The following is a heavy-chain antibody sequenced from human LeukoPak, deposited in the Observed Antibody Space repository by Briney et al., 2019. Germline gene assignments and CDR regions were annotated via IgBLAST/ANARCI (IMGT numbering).Heavy chain of an antibody. J-gene: IGHJ4*02. V-gene: IGHV1-2*02. CDR2: INPNSGGT. D-gene: IGHD3-10*01. CDR1: GYTFTGNY. Sequence: ASVKVSCKASGYTFTGNYMHWVRQAPGQGLEWMGWINPNSGGTNYAQKFQGRVTMTRDTSISTVYIELSSLRSDDTALYYCARDYYDSGHYFDYWGQGTLVTVSS. CDR3: ARDYYDSGHYFDY.